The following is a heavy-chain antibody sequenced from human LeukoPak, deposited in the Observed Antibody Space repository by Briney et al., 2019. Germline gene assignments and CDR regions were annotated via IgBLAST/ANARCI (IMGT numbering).Heavy chain of an antibody. CDR2: IIPILGIA. Sequence: SVTVSFTACGGTFISYAISWVGQAAGQGRAWMGWIIPILGIANYAQKFQGRVTITADKSTSTAYMELSSLRSEDTAVYYCAGEIAVAGNTLYYYGMDVWGQGTTVTVSS. J-gene: IGHJ6*02. CDR1: GGTFISYA. D-gene: IGHD6-19*01. CDR3: AGEIAVAGNTLYYYGMDV. V-gene: IGHV1-69*10.